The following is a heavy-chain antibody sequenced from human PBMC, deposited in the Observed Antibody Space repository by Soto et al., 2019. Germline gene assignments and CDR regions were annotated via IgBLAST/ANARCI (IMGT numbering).Heavy chain of an antibody. D-gene: IGHD3-22*01. J-gene: IGHJ3*02. CDR3: ARDPPYYYVSSGADGDAFDI. CDR1: GFTFSSYS. CDR2: ISSSSSYI. Sequence: GGSLRLSCAASGFTFSSYSMNWVRQAPGKGLEWVSSISSSSSYIYYADSVKGRFTISRDNAKNSLYLQMNGLRAEDTAVYYCARDPPYYYVSSGADGDAFDIWGQGTMVTVSS. V-gene: IGHV3-21*01.